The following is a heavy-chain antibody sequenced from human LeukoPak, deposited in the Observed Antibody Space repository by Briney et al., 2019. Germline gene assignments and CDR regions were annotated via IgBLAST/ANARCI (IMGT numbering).Heavy chain of an antibody. CDR3: ARGSSAPDY. CDR1: GFTFSDYT. J-gene: IGHJ4*02. Sequence: PGGSPRLSCAASGFTFSDYTMNWVRQAPGKGLECISYISRSSDTIYYADSVKGRFTISRDNAKNSVYLQMNSLRDEDTAVYYCARGSSAPDYWGQGTLVTVSS. D-gene: IGHD6-25*01. CDR2: ISRSSDTI. V-gene: IGHV3-48*02.